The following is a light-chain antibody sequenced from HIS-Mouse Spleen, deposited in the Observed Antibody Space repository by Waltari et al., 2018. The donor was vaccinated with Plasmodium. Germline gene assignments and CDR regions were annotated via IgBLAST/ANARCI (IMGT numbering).Light chain of an antibody. CDR1: QGISSY. Sequence: AIWLTQSPSLLSASTGDRVTTSCRMSQGISSYFAWYQQKPGKAPELLIYAASTLQSGVPSRFSGSGSGTDFTLTISCLQSEDFATYYCQQYYSFPYTFGQGTKLEIK. CDR3: QQYYSFPYT. V-gene: IGKV1D-8*02. J-gene: IGKJ2*01. CDR2: AAS.